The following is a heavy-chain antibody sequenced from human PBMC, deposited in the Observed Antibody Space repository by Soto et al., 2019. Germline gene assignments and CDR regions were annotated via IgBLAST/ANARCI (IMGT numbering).Heavy chain of an antibody. V-gene: IGHV3-30*03. J-gene: IGHJ6*02. Sequence: GGSLRLSCAASGFTFSSYGMHWVRQAPGKGLECVAVISYDGGNKFYRDYVKGRFTISRDNSKNTLYLQINSLRYEDTAVYYCARGDREDIAVVIGVRPGEYGVDVWGQGTTVTVSS. CDR1: GFTFSSYG. D-gene: IGHD2-15*01. CDR3: ARGDREDIAVVIGVRPGEYGVDV. CDR2: ISYDGGNK.